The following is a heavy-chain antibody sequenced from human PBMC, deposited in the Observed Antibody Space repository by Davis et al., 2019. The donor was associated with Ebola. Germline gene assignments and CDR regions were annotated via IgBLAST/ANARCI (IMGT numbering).Heavy chain of an antibody. V-gene: IGHV3-43*02. CDR1: GFTFDDYA. CDR2: ISGDGGST. J-gene: IGHJ6*02. CDR3: AKDMRYCSSTSCFFYYYYGMDV. Sequence: PGGSLRLSCAASGFTFDDYAMHWVRQAPGKGLEWVSLISGDGGSTYYADSVKGRFTISRDNSKNSLYLQMNSLRTEDTALYYCAKDMRYCSSTSCFFYYYYGMDVWGQGTTVTVSS. D-gene: IGHD2-2*01.